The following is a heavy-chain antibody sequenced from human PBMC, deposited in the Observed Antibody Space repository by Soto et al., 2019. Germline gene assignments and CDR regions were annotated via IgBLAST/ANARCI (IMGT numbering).Heavy chain of an antibody. J-gene: IGHJ5*02. CDR3: ARGRGYSYGLDP. CDR1: GDSISSNNNY. D-gene: IGHD5-18*01. Sequence: SETLSLTCTVSGDSISSNNNYWSWIRQPPGEGLEWIGFIFYSGTTSYSPSLKSRAAISLDTSKNQFSLSLSSVTAADTAVYYCARGRGYSYGLDPWGQGTLVTVSS. V-gene: IGHV4-30-4*01. CDR2: IFYSGTT.